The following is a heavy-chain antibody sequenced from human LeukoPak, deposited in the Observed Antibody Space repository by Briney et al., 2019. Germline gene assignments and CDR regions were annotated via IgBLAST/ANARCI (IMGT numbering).Heavy chain of an antibody. Sequence: SETLSLTCTVSGGSISSGGYYWSWIRQHPGKGLEWIGYIYYSGSTYYNPSLKSRVTIPVDTSKNQFSLKLSSVTAADTAVYYCAREGSCGGDCAYYYYGMDVWGQGTTVTVSS. V-gene: IGHV4-31*03. J-gene: IGHJ6*02. CDR2: IYYSGST. CDR3: AREGSCGGDCAYYYYGMDV. CDR1: GGSISSGGYY. D-gene: IGHD2-21*02.